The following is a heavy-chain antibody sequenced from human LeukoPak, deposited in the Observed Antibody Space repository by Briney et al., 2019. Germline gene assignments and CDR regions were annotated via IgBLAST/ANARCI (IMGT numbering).Heavy chain of an antibody. CDR2: IYYSGST. V-gene: IGHV4-34*01. CDR1: GGSFSGYY. CDR3: AGYFDVLRFLEWSPRNWFDP. J-gene: IGHJ5*02. D-gene: IGHD3-3*01. Sequence: SETLSLTCAVYGGSFSGYYWSWIRQPPGKGLEWIGSIYYSGSTYYNPSLKSRVTISVDTSKNQFSLKLSSVTAADTAVYYCAGYFDVLRFLEWSPRNWFDPWGQGTLVTVSS.